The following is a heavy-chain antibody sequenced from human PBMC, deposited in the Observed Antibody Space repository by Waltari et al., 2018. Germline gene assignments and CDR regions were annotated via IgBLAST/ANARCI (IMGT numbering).Heavy chain of an antibody. D-gene: IGHD6-13*01. CDR2: IYYSGST. V-gene: IGHV4-59*01. CDR3: AREAWKQLFYY. CDR1: GGYISSYS. Sequence: QVQLQESGPGLVKPSETLPLTCSVSGGYISSYSWSWIRQPPGKGLEWIGYIYYSGSTNYNPSLKSRVTISVDASKNQFSLKLSSVTAADTAVYYCAREAWKQLFYYWGQGTLVTVSS. J-gene: IGHJ4*02.